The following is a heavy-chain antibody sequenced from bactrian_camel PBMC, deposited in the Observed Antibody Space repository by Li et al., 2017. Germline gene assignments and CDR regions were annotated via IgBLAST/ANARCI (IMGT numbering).Heavy chain of an antibody. J-gene: IGHJ4*01. D-gene: IGHD1*01. CDR2: ISTDGST. V-gene: IGHV3S53*01. CDR3: AADLVTDEPSLVEREYYY. Sequence: HVQLVESGGGLVPPGGSLRLSCAIPGRMYINYCAGWFRQFPGREREGVAQISTDGSTRYIDSVRGRFTISRDGAKNIIALQMHSLKPEDTATYYCAADLVTDEPSLVEREYYYWGQGTQVTVS. CDR1: GRMYINYC.